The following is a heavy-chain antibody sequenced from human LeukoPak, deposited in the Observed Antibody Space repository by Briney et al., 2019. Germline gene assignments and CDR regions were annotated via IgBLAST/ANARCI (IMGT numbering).Heavy chain of an antibody. CDR1: GGSISSGDYY. V-gene: IGHV4-30-4*01. CDR2: VYYSGST. CDR3: ARPYYYDSRIDP. J-gene: IGHJ5*02. Sequence: SSETLSLTCTVSGGSISSGDYYWSWIRQPPGKGLEWIAYVYYSGSTYYNPSLKSRVTMSAVTSKNQLSLKLSSVTAADTAVYYCARPYYYDSRIDPWGQGILVTVSS. D-gene: IGHD3-22*01.